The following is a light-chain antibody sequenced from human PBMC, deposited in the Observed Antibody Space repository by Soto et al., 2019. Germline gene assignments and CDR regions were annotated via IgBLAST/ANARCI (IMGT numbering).Light chain of an antibody. CDR3: QQSYSAPWT. Sequence: EIKLSQSPSFLSATVGDRVTITCRASQGISSYLAWYQQKPGKAPKLLIYAASTLQSGVPSRFSGSGSGTDFALTISSLQPEDFATYYCQQSYSAPWTFGQGSNVDI. V-gene: IGKV1-9*01. CDR2: AAS. J-gene: IGKJ1*01. CDR1: QGISSY.